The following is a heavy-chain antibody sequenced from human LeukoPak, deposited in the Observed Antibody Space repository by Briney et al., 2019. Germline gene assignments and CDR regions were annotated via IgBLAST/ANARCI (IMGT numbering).Heavy chain of an antibody. J-gene: IGHJ4*02. CDR3: ARDGGTVSLDY. CDR2: IYYSGST. CDR1: GGSISSGGYY. V-gene: IGHV4-31*03. Sequence: SETLSLTCTVSGGSISSGGYYWSWIRQHPGKGLEWIGYIYYSGSTYYNPSLKSRVTIPVDTSKNQFSLKLSSVTAADTAVYYCARDGGTVSLDYWGQGTLVTVSS. D-gene: IGHD4-11*01.